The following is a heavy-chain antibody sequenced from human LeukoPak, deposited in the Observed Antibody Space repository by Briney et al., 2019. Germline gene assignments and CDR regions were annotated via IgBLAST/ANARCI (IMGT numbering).Heavy chain of an antibody. V-gene: IGHV4-39*01. J-gene: IGHJ5*02. D-gene: IGHD1-26*01. CDR1: GGSISSSSYY. CDR2: IYYSGTT. Sequence: SETLSLTCTVSGGSISSSSYYWGWIRQPPGKGLEWIGSIYYSGTTYYNPSLKSRFTISVDTSKNQYSLMLRSSTAAHTAFYYWANSGRHYCFHPWGGRTRVSV. CDR3: ANSGRHYCFHP.